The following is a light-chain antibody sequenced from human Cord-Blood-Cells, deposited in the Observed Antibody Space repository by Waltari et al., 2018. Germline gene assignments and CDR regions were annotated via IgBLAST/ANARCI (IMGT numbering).Light chain of an antibody. V-gene: IGLV1-47*01. CDR2: RNN. Sequence: QSVLTQPPSASGTPGQRVTILCSGSSSNIGSNYVYWYQQLPGTAPKLLIYRNNQRPSGVPDRFSGSKSGTSASLAISGLRSEDEADYYCAAWDDSLRVFGGGTKLTVL. CDR3: AAWDDSLRV. J-gene: IGLJ2*01. CDR1: SSNIGSNY.